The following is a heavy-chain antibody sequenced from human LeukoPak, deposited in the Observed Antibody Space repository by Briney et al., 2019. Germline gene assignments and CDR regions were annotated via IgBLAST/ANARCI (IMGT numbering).Heavy chain of an antibody. D-gene: IGHD1-26*01. CDR2: INPSSGGT. V-gene: IGHV1-2*02. J-gene: IGHJ5*02. Sequence: ASVKVSCKASGYTFTGYDMHWVRQAPGQGLEWMGWINPSSGGTNSAQKFQGRVTMTRDTSISTADMELSRLRSDDTAVYYCARGRGGSYYNWFDAWGQGTLVTVSS. CDR3: ARGRGGSYYNWFDA. CDR1: GYTFTGYD.